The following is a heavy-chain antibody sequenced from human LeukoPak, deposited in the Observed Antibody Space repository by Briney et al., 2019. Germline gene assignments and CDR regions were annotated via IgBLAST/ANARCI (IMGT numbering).Heavy chain of an antibody. Sequence: GGSLRLSCAASGFTVSSNYMSWVRQAPGKGLEWASVIYSGGSTYYADSVKGRFTISRDNSKNTLYLQMNSLRAEDTAVYYCKVTTVVPYWGQGTLVTVSS. V-gene: IGHV3-66*01. J-gene: IGHJ4*02. CDR3: KVTTVVPY. CDR1: GFTVSSNY. D-gene: IGHD4-23*01. CDR2: IYSGGST.